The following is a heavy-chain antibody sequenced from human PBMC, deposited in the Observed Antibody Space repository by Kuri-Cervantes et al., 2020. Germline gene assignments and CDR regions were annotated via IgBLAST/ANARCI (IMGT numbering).Heavy chain of an antibody. V-gene: IGHV2-5*08. D-gene: IGHD3-22*01. CDR2: IDWDDDK. J-gene: IGHJ4*02. CDR1: GFSLSTSRMR. Sequence: SGPTLVKPTQTLTLTCTFSGFSLSTSRMRVSWIRQPPGKALEWLARIDWDDDKRYSPSLKSRLTITKDTSKNQVVLTMTNMDPVDTATSVVDIKWYFDYWGQGTWSPSPQ. CDR3: DIKWYFDY.